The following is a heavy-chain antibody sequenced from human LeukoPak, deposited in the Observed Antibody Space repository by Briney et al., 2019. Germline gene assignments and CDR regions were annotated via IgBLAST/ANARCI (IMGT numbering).Heavy chain of an antibody. V-gene: IGHV4-38-2*02. CDR2: IYHSGST. CDR3: ARDTRGYYYDSSGYYVDY. D-gene: IGHD3-22*01. CDR1: GYSISSGYY. J-gene: IGHJ4*02. Sequence: PSETLSLTCTVSGYSISSGYYWGWIRQPPGKGLEWIGSIYHSGSTYYNPSLKSRVTISVDTSKNQFSLKLSSVTAADTAVYYCARDTRGYYYDSSGYYVDYWGQGTLVTVSS.